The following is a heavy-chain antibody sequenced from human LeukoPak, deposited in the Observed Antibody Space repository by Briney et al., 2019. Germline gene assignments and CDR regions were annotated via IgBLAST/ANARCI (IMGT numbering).Heavy chain of an antibody. CDR2: IYHSGST. CDR3: ASELGDLYYFDY. Sequence: SSETLSLTCAVSGGSISSSNWWSWVRQPPGKGLEWIGEIYHSGSTNYNPSLKSRVTISVDKSKNQFSLKLSSVTAADTAVYYCASELGDLYYFDYWGQGTLVTVSS. D-gene: IGHD2-21*02. V-gene: IGHV4-4*02. CDR1: GGSISSSNW. J-gene: IGHJ4*02.